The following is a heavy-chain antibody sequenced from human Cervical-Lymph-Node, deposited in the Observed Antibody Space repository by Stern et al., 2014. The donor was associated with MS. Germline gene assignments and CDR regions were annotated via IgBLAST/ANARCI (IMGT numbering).Heavy chain of an antibody. Sequence: VQLVESGAEVRKPGSSVKVTCKTSGGYFSSVSITWVRQAPGQGLEWMGGLIPVFGTPTYAQEFQDRVTITADASTRTAYMDLSSLRSDDTAVYYCARGTVTNCFDSWGQGTLVTVSS. CDR2: LIPVFGTP. V-gene: IGHV1-69*01. CDR1: GGYFSSVS. CDR3: ARGTVTNCFDS. J-gene: IGHJ5*01. D-gene: IGHD4-17*01.